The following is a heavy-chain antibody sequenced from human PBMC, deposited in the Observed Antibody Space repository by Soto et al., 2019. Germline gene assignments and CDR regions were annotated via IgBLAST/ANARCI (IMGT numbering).Heavy chain of an antibody. CDR2: IGGDAISA. Sequence: PGGSLRLSCSASGFTFSNVAMHWVRQAPGKGLQHVSGIGGDAISAHYVDAVKGRFTISRDNSKNTLYLQMTSLRPEDTAVYYCVKEYTMPTLYHFDSWGQGTLVTVSS. D-gene: IGHD2-2*01. CDR3: VKEYTMPTLYHFDS. CDR1: GFTFSNVA. J-gene: IGHJ4*02. V-gene: IGHV3-64D*06.